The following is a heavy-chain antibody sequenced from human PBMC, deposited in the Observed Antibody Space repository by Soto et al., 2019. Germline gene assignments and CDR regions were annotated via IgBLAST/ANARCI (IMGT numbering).Heavy chain of an antibody. D-gene: IGHD2-2*01. Sequence: QVQLQESGPGLVKPSQTLSLTCTVSGGSITSSGYYWSWIRQHPGEGLEWIGFTSNSGSTSYNPSLRGQFTLSETPPSTRFPLTRRSVPAAAPAFYYVPRGGGSTKVDYWGQGTLVTVSP. J-gene: IGHJ4*02. CDR1: GGSITSSGYY. CDR2: TSNSGST. V-gene: IGHV4-31*01. CDR3: PRGGGSTKVDY.